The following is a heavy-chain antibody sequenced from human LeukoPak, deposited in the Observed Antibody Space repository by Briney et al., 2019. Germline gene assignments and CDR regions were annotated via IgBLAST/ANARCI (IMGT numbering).Heavy chain of an antibody. CDR1: GGTFSSYA. J-gene: IGHJ5*02. CDR3: ARDPYLYYDILTGYYRVGWFDP. CDR2: IIPIFGTA. D-gene: IGHD3-9*01. V-gene: IGHV1-69*13. Sequence: ASVKVSCKASGGTFSSYAISWVRQAPGQGLEWMGGIIPIFGTANYAQKFQGRVTITADESTSTAYMELSSLRSEDTAVYYCARDPYLYYDILTGYYRVGWFDPWGQGTLVTVSS.